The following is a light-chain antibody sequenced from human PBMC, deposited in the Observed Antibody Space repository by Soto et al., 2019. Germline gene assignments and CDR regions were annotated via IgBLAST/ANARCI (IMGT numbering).Light chain of an antibody. CDR1: QSVSSNY. CDR3: QQYGSSIQT. Sequence: EVVLTESPGTLSLSAGERATLSCRASQSVSSNYITWYQQKPGQAPRRLIFGASSRATGIPDRFSGSGSGTDFTLTISRLEPEDFAVYYCQQYGSSIQTFGQGTKVDIK. J-gene: IGKJ1*01. V-gene: IGKV3-20*01. CDR2: GAS.